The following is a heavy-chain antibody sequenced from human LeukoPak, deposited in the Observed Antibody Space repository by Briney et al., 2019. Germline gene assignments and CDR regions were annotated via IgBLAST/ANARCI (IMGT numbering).Heavy chain of an antibody. CDR3: ARGGDGYNFPLDY. CDR2: IYYSGIT. V-gene: IGHV4-59*11. D-gene: IGHD5-24*01. CDR1: GASISSHY. Sequence: PSETLSLTCTVSGASISSHYWSWIRQPPGKGLEWIAYIYYSGITNYNPSLKSRVTISVDTSKKQFSLKLNSVTAADTAVYYCARGGDGYNFPLDYWGQGTLVTVSS. J-gene: IGHJ4*02.